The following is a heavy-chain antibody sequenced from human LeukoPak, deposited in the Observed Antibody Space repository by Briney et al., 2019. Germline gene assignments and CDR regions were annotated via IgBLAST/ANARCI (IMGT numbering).Heavy chain of an antibody. CDR3: ARDWPGISLHFDL. V-gene: IGHV1-2*02. D-gene: IGHD2-15*01. Sequence: GASVKVSCKASGYTFTGYYIHWVRQAPGQGLEWMGWINPNTGDTNFAQKFQGRVAMTRDTSLSTAYMDLSRLTSDDTAVYYCARDWPGISLHFDLWGRGTLITVSS. CDR2: INPNTGDT. CDR1: GYTFTGYY. J-gene: IGHJ2*01.